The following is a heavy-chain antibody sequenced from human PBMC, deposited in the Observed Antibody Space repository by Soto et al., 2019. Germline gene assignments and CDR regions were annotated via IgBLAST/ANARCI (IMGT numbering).Heavy chain of an antibody. CDR3: ARVRHTVPPSGPRGVGGMDV. CDR1: GYTFTGYY. J-gene: IGHJ6*02. Sequence: ASVKVSCKASGYTFTGYYMHWVRQAPGQGLEWMGWINPNSGGTNYAQKFQGWVTMTRDTSISTAYMELSRLRSDDTAVYYCARVRHTVPPSGPRGVGGMDVWGQGTTVTVSS. D-gene: IGHD4-4*01. CDR2: INPNSGGT. V-gene: IGHV1-2*04.